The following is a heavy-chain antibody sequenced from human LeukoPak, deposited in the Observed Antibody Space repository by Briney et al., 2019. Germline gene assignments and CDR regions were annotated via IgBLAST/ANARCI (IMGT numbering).Heavy chain of an antibody. CDR1: GFTFSSYA. V-gene: IGHV3-30*04. J-gene: IGHJ4*02. Sequence: GGSLRLSCAASGFTFSSYAMHWVRQAPGKGLDGVAVISYDGRSKYCADAVRGRLTISRENSQKTLYLQMNSLGPEDTAVYYCARAPWGSSWYLIDYWGQGTLVTVSS. CDR2: ISYDGRSK. D-gene: IGHD6-13*01. CDR3: ARAPWGSSWYLIDY.